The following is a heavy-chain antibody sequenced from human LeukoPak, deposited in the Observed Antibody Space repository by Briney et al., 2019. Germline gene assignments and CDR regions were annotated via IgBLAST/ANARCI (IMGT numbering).Heavy chain of an antibody. D-gene: IGHD5-12*01. Sequence: GGSLRLSCAASGFTFNSYWMSWVRQAPGKGLEWVANVQQEGSEKYYLDSVKGRFTISRDNAKNSVYLQMNRLRAEDTAVYYCATTLNVATAGYFWGQGILVIVSS. CDR3: ATTLNVATAGYF. CDR2: VQQEGSEK. J-gene: IGHJ4*02. V-gene: IGHV3-7*01. CDR1: GFTFNSYW.